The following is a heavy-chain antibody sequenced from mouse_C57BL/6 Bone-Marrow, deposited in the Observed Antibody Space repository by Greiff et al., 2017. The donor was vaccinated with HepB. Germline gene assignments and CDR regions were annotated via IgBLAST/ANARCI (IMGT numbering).Heavy chain of an antibody. CDR3: AREGAYYSNYLYYYAMDY. D-gene: IGHD2-5*01. CDR1: GYTFTSYY. J-gene: IGHJ4*01. V-gene: IGHV1-12*01. Sequence: LQESGAELVRPGASVKMSCKASGYTFTSYYMHWVKQTPRQGLEWIGAIYPGNGDTSYNQKFKGKATLTVDKSSSTAYMQLSSLTSEDSAVYFCAREGAYYSNYLYYYAMDYWGQGTSVTVSS. CDR2: IYPGNGDT.